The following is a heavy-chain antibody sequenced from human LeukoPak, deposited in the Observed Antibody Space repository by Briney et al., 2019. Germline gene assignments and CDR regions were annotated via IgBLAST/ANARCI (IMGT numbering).Heavy chain of an antibody. D-gene: IGHD1-26*01. J-gene: IGHJ3*02. Sequence: SETLSLTCAVYGGSFSNYFWSWIRQPPGKGLEWIGEINHSGNTNYNPSLESRVTISEDTSKSQFSLKLTSVTPADTAVYYCAREGGSYPGSKNAFDIWGQGTMVTVSS. V-gene: IGHV4-34*01. CDR1: GGSFSNYF. CDR3: AREGGSYPGSKNAFDI. CDR2: INHSGNT.